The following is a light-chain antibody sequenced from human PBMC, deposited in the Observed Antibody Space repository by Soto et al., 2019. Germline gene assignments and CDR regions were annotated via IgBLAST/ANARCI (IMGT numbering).Light chain of an antibody. CDR1: QSLSSW. Sequence: DIQMTQSPSTLSASVGDRVTITCRASQSLSSWLAWYQQKPGKAPKLLIYKASSLESGVPSRFGGSGSGTKFTLTINSLQPDDFATYYCQQYASYSLTFGGGTKVEIK. CDR3: QQYASYSLT. V-gene: IGKV1-5*03. J-gene: IGKJ4*01. CDR2: KAS.